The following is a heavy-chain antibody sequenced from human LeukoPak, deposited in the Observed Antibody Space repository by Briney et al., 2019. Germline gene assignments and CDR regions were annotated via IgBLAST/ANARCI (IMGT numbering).Heavy chain of an antibody. CDR2: MNPNSGNT. V-gene: IGHV1-8*01. Sequence: ASVKVSCKASGYTFTSYDINWVRQATGQGLEWMGWMNPNSGNTGYAQKFQGRVTMTRNTSISTAYMELSSLRSEDTAVYYCASGGQQQLAYDAFDIWGQGTMVTVSS. CDR1: GYTFTSYD. CDR3: ASGGQQQLAYDAFDI. J-gene: IGHJ3*02. D-gene: IGHD6-13*01.